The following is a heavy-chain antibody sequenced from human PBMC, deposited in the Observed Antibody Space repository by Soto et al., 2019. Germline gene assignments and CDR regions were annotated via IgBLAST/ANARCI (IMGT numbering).Heavy chain of an antibody. CDR2: ITSSGSYV. J-gene: IGHJ6*02. D-gene: IGHD3-3*02. CDR1: GFTFSRNT. Sequence: PGGSLRLSCVTSGFTFSRNTMNWVRQAPGKGLEWVASITSSGSYVYYADSVKGRFSASRDNAKNSLPLQMDSLRPDDTAIYFCVKDEGIEAMDVWGQGTTVTVS. V-gene: IGHV3-21*01. CDR3: VKDEGIEAMDV.